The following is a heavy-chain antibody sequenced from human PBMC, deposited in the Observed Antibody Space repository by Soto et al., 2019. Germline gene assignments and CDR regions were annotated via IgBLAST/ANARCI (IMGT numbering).Heavy chain of an antibody. Sequence: SQTLSLTCAISGDSVSSNSAAWNWIRQSPSRGLEWLGRTYYRSKWYNDYAVSVKSRITINPDTSKNQFSLQLNSVTPEDTAVYYCARDPILTGYYSNYYYYYGMDVWGQGTTVTVSS. V-gene: IGHV6-1*01. CDR1: GDSVSSNSAA. D-gene: IGHD3-9*01. J-gene: IGHJ6*02. CDR2: TYYRSKWYN. CDR3: ARDPILTGYYSNYYYYYGMDV.